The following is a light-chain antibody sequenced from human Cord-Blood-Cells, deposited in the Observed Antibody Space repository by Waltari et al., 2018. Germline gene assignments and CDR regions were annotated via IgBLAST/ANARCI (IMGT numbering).Light chain of an antibody. CDR2: RNN. J-gene: IGLJ2*01. CDR1: SSNIGSNY. CDR3: AAWDDSLSGVV. V-gene: IGLV1-47*01. Sequence: QSVLTQQPSACGTPGQGVTISCSGSSSNIGSNYVYWYQQLPGTAPKLLIYRNNQRPSGVPDRFSGSKSGTSASLAISGLRSEDEADYYCAAWDDSLSGVVFGGGTKLTVL.